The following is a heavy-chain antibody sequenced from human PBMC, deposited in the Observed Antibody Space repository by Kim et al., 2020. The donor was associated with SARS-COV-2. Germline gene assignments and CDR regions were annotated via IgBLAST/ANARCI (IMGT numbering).Heavy chain of an antibody. CDR3: AKDFGITMPPAFDI. V-gene: IGHV3-23*03. D-gene: IGHD3-10*01. CDR1: GFTFSSYA. J-gene: IGHJ3*02. Sequence: GGSLRLSCAASGFTFSSYAMSWVRQAPGKGLEWVSVIYSGGSSTYYADSVKGRFTISRDNSKNTLYLQMNSLRAEDTAVYYCAKDFGITMPPAFDIWGQGTMVTVSS. CDR2: IYSGGSST.